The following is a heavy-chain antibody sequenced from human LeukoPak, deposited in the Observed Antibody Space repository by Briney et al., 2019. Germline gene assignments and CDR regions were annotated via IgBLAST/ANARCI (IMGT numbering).Heavy chain of an antibody. CDR1: GFTFSSYS. D-gene: IGHD1-26*01. Sequence: PGGSLRLSCAASGFTFSSYSMNWVRQAPGKGVEWVSYISSSSSTIYYADSMKGRFTISSDNAKNSLYLQMNSLRAEDTAVYYCARGTIVGVSYYYMDVWGKGTTVTVSS. CDR3: ARGTIVGVSYYYMDV. V-gene: IGHV3-48*01. J-gene: IGHJ6*03. CDR2: ISSSSSTI.